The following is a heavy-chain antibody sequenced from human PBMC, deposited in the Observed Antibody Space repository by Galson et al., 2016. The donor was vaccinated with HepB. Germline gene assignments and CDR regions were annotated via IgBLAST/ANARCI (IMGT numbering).Heavy chain of an antibody. Sequence: SLRLSCAASGFTFSSYGMHWVRQAPGKGLEWVALIWYDGSNRFYADSVKGRFTISRDNSKNTLHLQMNSLRAEDTAVYYCARGVTIFGVVTNPSDVWGQGTTVTVSS. J-gene: IGHJ6*01. CDR1: GFTFSSYG. CDR2: IWYDGSNR. D-gene: IGHD3-3*01. CDR3: ARGVTIFGVVTNPSDV. V-gene: IGHV3-33*01.